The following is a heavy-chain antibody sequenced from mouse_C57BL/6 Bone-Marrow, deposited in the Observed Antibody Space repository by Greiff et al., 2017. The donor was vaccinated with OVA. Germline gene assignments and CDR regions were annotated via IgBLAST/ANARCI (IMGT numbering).Heavy chain of an antibody. CDR3: TSYGNFDY. Sequence: VQLQQSGAELVRPGASVKLSCTASGFNIKDDYMHWVKQRPEQSLEWIGWIVPENGDTEYASKFQGKATITADTSSNTAYLQLSSLTSEDTAVYYCTSYGNFDYWGQGTTLTVSS. J-gene: IGHJ2*01. CDR2: IVPENGDT. D-gene: IGHD2-1*01. V-gene: IGHV14-4*01. CDR1: GFNIKDDY.